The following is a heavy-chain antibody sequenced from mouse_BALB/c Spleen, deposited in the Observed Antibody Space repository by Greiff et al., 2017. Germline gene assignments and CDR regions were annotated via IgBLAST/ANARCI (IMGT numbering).Heavy chain of an antibody. CDR1: GFTFSSYT. CDR3: ARRGENYFDY. D-gene: IGHD2-13*01. V-gene: IGHV5-12-2*01. CDR2: ISNGGGST. Sequence: EVHLVESGGGLVQPGGSLKLSCAASGFTFSSYTMSWVRQTPEKRLEWVAYISNGGGSTYYPDTVKGRFTISRDNAKNTLYLQMSSLKSEDTAMYYCARRGENYFDYWGQGTTLTVSS. J-gene: IGHJ2*01.